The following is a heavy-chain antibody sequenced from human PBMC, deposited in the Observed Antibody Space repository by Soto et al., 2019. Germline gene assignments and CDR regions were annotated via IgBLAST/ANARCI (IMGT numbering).Heavy chain of an antibody. Sequence: SETLSLTCTVSGGSISSSSYYWGWIRQPPGKGLEWIGSIYYSGSTYYNPSLKSRVTISVDTSKNQFSLKLSSVTAADTAVYYCARPHYDFWSGYYTSYYYYYMDVWDKGTTVTVSS. D-gene: IGHD3-3*01. CDR2: IYYSGST. CDR1: GGSISSSSYY. J-gene: IGHJ6*03. CDR3: ARPHYDFWSGYYTSYYYYYMDV. V-gene: IGHV4-39*01.